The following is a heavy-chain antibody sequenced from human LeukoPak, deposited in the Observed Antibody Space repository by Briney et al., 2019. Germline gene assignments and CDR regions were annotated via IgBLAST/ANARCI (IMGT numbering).Heavy chain of an antibody. D-gene: IGHD3-9*01. CDR1: GFTFSSYA. V-gene: IGHV3-23*01. Sequence: GGSLRPSCAASGFTFSSYAMSWVRQAPGKGLEWVSAISGSGGSTYYADSVKGRFTISRDNSKNTLYLQMNSLRAEDTAVYYCARQETYYDILTGYDAFDIWGQGTMVTVSS. CDR3: ARQETYYDILTGYDAFDI. J-gene: IGHJ3*02. CDR2: ISGSGGST.